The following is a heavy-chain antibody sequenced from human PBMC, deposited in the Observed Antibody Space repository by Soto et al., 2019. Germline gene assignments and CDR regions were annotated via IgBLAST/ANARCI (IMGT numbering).Heavy chain of an antibody. J-gene: IGHJ4*02. D-gene: IGHD2-2*01. CDR2: INPGNGNT. CDR1: GYTFTNYA. Sequence: QVQLVQSGAEVKKPGASVKVSCKASGYTFTNYAIHWVRQAPGQRLEWMGWINPGNGNTKYSQKFQGRVTITRDTSANTAYMELSSLRSEDTAVYYCASDGGSSDSFDYWGQGTLVTVSS. CDR3: ASDGGSSDSFDY. V-gene: IGHV1-3*01.